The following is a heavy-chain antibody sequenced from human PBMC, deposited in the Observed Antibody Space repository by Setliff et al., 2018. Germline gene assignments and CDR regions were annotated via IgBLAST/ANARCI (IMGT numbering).Heavy chain of an antibody. CDR3: ARGNSNYYLFDY. V-gene: IGHV1-8*02. D-gene: IGHD4-4*01. CDR2: MNPNSGNT. CDR1: GYTFTSYD. Sequence: VASVKVSCKASGYTFTSYDINWVRQATGQGLEWMGWMNPNSGNTGYAQKFQGRVTMTRNTSISTAYMDLSSLRFEDTAVYYCARGNSNYYLFDYWGQGTLVTVSS. J-gene: IGHJ4*02.